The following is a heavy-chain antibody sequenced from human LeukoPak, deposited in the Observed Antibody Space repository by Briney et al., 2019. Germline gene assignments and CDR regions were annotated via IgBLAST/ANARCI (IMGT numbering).Heavy chain of an antibody. CDR2: IYYSGST. CDR3: ARRPDNDRTGIPDTFDI. D-gene: IGHD3-22*01. V-gene: IGHV4-59*11. Sequence: PSETLSLTCPLSGGSIGSLSCGWVRQPPGKGPEWIGCIYYSGSTNYNPSLQRRATISLDTSKNQFSLKLTSMTAADTAVYSCARRPDNDRTGIPDTFDIWGQGTMVTVSS. CDR1: GGSIGSLS. J-gene: IGHJ3*02.